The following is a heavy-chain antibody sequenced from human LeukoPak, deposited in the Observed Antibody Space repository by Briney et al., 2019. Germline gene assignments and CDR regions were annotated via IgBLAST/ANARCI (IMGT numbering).Heavy chain of an antibody. V-gene: IGHV3-7*01. CDR1: GFTFSSYW. CDR2: IKQDESEK. D-gene: IGHD3-22*01. Sequence: GGSLRLSCTASGFTFSSYWMNWVRQAPGKGLEWVANIKQDESEKYYVDYVKGRFTISRDNAKNSLYLQMNSLRADDMAVYYCARDRGPNYYDSCGPFDNWGQGTLVTVSS. J-gene: IGHJ4*02. CDR3: ARDRGPNYYDSCGPFDN.